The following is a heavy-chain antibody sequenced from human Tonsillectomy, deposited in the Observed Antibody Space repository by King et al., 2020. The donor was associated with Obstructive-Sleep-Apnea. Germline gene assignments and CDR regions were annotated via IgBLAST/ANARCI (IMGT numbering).Heavy chain of an antibody. J-gene: IGHJ4*02. CDR1: GFTFSDYY. V-gene: IGHV3-11*01. CDR2: ISSSGITI. Sequence: LVESGGGLVKPGGSLRLSCAASGFTFSDYYMSWIRQAPGKGLEWVSYISSSGITIYYAASVKGGFTISRDKAKNSLYLQMNSLRAEETAVYYCARSDSSGLGDYWGQGTLVTVSS. D-gene: IGHD3-22*01. CDR3: ARSDSSGLGDY.